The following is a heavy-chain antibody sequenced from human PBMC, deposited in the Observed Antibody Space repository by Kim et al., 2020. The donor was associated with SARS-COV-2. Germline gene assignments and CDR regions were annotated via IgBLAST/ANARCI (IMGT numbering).Heavy chain of an antibody. CDR3: ARGYRVSYYYYGMDV. J-gene: IGHJ6*02. Sequence: SETLSLTCAVYGGSFSGYYWSWIRQPPGKGLEWIGEINHSGSTNYNPSLKSRVTISVDTSKNQFSLKLSSVTAADTAVYYCARGYRVSYYYYGMDVWGQGTTVTVSS. V-gene: IGHV4-34*01. CDR1: GGSFSGYY. D-gene: IGHD2-2*01. CDR2: INHSGST.